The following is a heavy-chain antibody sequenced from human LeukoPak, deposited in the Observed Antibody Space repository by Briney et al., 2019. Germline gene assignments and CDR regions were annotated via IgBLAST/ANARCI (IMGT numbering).Heavy chain of an antibody. Sequence: SETLSLTCTVSGGSISSYYWSWIRQPPGKGLEWIGYIYYSGSTNYNPSLKSRVTISVDTSKNQFSLKLSSVTAADTAVYYCARSRLGYRSGGSCSNFDYWGQGTLVTVSS. D-gene: IGHD2-15*01. V-gene: IGHV4-59*01. CDR2: IYYSGST. CDR3: ARSRLGYRSGGSCSNFDY. J-gene: IGHJ4*02. CDR1: GGSISSYY.